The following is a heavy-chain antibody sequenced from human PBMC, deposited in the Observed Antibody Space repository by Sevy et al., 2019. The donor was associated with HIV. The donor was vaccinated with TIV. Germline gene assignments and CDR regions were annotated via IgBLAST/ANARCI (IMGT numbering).Heavy chain of an antibody. CDR2: IYSGGST. CDR3: GRIVGDDYGMDV. D-gene: IGHD4-17*01. V-gene: IGHV3-53*01. CDR1: GFTVSSNY. J-gene: IGHJ6*02. Sequence: GGSLRLSCAASGFTVSSNYMSWVRQAPGKGLEWVSVIYSGGSTYYADSVKGRFTISRDNSKNTLYLQMNSLRAEDTAVYYCGRIVGDDYGMDVWGQGTTVTVSS.